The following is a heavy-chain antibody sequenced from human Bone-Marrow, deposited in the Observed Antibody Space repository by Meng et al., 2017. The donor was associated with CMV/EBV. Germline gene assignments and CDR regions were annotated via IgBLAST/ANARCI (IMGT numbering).Heavy chain of an antibody. CDR3: TVGPGGRFLEWPKIIGFDYGTDV. V-gene: IGHV1-2*02. CDR2: INPNSGGT. D-gene: IGHD3-3*01. J-gene: IGHJ6*02. CDR1: GYTFTGYY. Sequence: ASVKVSCKASGYTFTGYYMHWVRQAPGQGLEWMGWINPNSGGTNYAQKFQGRVTMTRDTSISTAYMELSRLRSDDTAVYYCTVGPGGRFLEWPKIIGFDYGTDVWGQGTTVTVSS.